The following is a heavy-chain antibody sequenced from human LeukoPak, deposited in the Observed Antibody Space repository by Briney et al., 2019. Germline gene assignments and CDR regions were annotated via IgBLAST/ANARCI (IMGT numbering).Heavy chain of an antibody. J-gene: IGHJ5*02. D-gene: IGHD3-9*01. V-gene: IGHV5-51*01. CDR3: ARHVGGRGLRYFDWSPNWFDP. Sequence: GESLKISCKGSGYSFTSYWIGWVRQMPGKGLEWMGIIYPGDSDTRYSPSFQGQVAISADKSISTAYLQWSSLKASDTAMYYCARHVGGRGLRYFDWSPNWFDPWGQGTLVTVSS. CDR2: IYPGDSDT. CDR1: GYSFTSYW.